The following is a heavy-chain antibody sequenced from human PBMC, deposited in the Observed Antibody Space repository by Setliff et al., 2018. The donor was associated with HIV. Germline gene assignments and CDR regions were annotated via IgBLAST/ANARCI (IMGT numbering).Heavy chain of an antibody. CDR3: ARDPGVPAAIAYYYYYYMDV. CDR2: IWYDGSNK. CDR1: GFTFSSYG. J-gene: IGHJ6*03. Sequence: SLKISCAASGFTFSSYGMHWVRQAPGKGLEWVAVIWYDGSNKYYADSVKGRFTISRDNPKNTLYLQMNSLRAEDTAAYYCARDPGVPAAIAYYYYYYMDVWGKGTTVTVSS. V-gene: IGHV3-33*01. D-gene: IGHD2-2*01.